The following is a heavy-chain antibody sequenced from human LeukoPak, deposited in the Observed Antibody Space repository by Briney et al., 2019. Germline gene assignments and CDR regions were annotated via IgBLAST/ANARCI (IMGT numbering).Heavy chain of an antibody. V-gene: IGHV4-59*08. Sequence: SETLSLTCTVSGGSISSYYWSWIRQPPGKGLEWIGYIYYSGSTNYNPSLKCRVTISVDTSKNQFSLKLSSVTAADTAVYYCARRVWFDPWGQGTLVTVSS. J-gene: IGHJ5*02. CDR3: ARRVWFDP. CDR1: GGSISSYY. CDR2: IYYSGST. D-gene: IGHD3-3*01.